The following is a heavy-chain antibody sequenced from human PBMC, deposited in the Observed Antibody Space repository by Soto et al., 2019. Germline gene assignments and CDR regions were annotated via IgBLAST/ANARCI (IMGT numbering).Heavy chain of an antibody. Sequence: QVLLQESGPGLVQPSGTLSLSCVVSGVSISSNYYWGWVRQPPGKGLEWLGDISHIGSVNYNPSLMXGVTISMDKSQNQFSLKVNSVPAADTAVYYCARSFGWYAIDYWGQGTLVIVSS. CDR3: ARSFGWYAIDY. V-gene: IGHV4-4*02. CDR1: GVSISSNYY. J-gene: IGHJ4*02. D-gene: IGHD6-19*01. CDR2: ISHIGSV.